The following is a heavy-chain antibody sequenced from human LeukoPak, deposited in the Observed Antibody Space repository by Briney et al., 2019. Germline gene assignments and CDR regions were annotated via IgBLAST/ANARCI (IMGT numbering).Heavy chain of an antibody. CDR3: ARDTGIAAAGGDGMDV. CDR2: IRFDGSIK. CDR1: GFTLSRYG. Sequence: PGGSLRLSCAASGFTLSRYGMHWVRQAPGKGLEWVAFIRFDGSIKYYADSVKGRFTISRDNSKNTLYLQMNSLRAEDTAVYYCARDTGIAAAGGDGMDVWGQGTTVTVSS. D-gene: IGHD6-13*01. J-gene: IGHJ6*02. V-gene: IGHV3-30*02.